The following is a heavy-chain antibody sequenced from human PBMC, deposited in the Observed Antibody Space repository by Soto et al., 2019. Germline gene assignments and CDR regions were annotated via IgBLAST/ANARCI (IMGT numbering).Heavy chain of an antibody. CDR3: ARRPPEGGTMDV. J-gene: IGHJ6*02. CDR2: IYPGDSDT. D-gene: IGHD3-16*01. Sequence: PGESLKISCKGSGYSFSTYWIAWVRQMPGKGLEWMGIIYPGDSDTRYSLSLQGQVTISADKSISTAYLQWSSLKASDTAIHYCARRPPEGGTMDVWGQGTTVTVSS. CDR1: GYSFSTYW. V-gene: IGHV5-51*01.